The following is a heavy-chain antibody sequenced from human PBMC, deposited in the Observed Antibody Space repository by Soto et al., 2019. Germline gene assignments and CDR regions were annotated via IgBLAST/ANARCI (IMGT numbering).Heavy chain of an antibody. D-gene: IGHD3-3*01. V-gene: IGHV2-5*02. CDR2: IYWDDDK. CDR1: GFSLSTSGVG. J-gene: IGHJ5*02. Sequence: QITLKESGPTLVKPTQTLTLTCTFSGFSLSTSGVGVGWIRQPPGKALEWLALIYWDDDKRYSPPLKSRLTITEDTSKHQAVLKMTNLDAVDTATSYCAHRPGWIFGVVSAYFDPWGQGTLVTVSS. CDR3: AHRPGWIFGVVSAYFDP.